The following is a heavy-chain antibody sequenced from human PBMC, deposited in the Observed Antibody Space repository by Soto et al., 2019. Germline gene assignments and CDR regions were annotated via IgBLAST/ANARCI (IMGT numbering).Heavy chain of an antibody. CDR3: ARLAFTISLVVWFDP. V-gene: IGHV4-39*01. J-gene: IGHJ5*02. D-gene: IGHD3-9*01. CDR2: IYYSGST. Sequence: QLQLQESGPGLVKPSETLSLTCTVSGGSISSSSYYWGWIRQPPGKGLEWIGSIYYSGSTYYNPSLKSRVTISVDTSKNQFSLKLSSVTAADTAVYYCARLAFTISLVVWFDPWGQGTLVTVSS. CDR1: GGSISSSSYY.